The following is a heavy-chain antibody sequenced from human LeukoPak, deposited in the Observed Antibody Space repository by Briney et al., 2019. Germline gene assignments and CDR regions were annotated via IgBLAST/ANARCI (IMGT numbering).Heavy chain of an antibody. CDR2: IYYTGSA. J-gene: IGHJ4*02. Sequence: SETLSLTRTVYSGSVSNGDYYWSWLRQPPGKALEWIGYIYYTGSAYYNPSLGGRVTLSVDTSKNQFSVKLSSVTAADTAVYYCARPRNYYGSGDYWGQGTLVTVSS. D-gene: IGHD3-10*01. CDR1: SGSVSNGDYY. V-gene: IGHV4-61*08. CDR3: ARPRNYYGSGDY.